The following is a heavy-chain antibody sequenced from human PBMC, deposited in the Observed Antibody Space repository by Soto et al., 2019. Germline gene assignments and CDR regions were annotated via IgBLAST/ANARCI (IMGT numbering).Heavy chain of an antibody. V-gene: IGHV4-34*01. J-gene: IGHJ5*02. CDR3: ARVDSIAALRWFDP. CDR2: INHSGST. D-gene: IGHD6-13*01. Sequence: SETLSLTCAVYGGSFSGYYWSWIRQPPGKGLEWIGEINHSGSTNHNPSLKSRVTISVDTSKNQFSLKLSSVTAADTAVYYCARVDSIAALRWFDPWGQGTLVTVSS. CDR1: GGSFSGYY.